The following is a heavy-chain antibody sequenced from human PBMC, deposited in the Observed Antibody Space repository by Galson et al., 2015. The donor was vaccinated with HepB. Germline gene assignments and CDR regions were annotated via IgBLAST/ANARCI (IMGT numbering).Heavy chain of an antibody. J-gene: IGHJ4*02. V-gene: IGHV1-24*01. CDR2: FDPEDGET. Sequence: SVKVSCKVSGYTLTELSMHWVRQAPGKGLEWMGGFDPEDGETIYAQKFQGRVTMTEDTSTDTAYMELSSLRSEDTAVYYCATDSVGATTEWSLFDYWGQGTLVTVSS. CDR3: ATDSVGATTEWSLFDY. D-gene: IGHD1-26*01. CDR1: GYTLTELS.